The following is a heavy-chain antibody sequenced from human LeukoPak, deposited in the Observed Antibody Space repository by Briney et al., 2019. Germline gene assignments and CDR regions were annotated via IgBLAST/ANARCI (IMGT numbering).Heavy chain of an antibody. CDR3: AREAYCGGPSCFAVSYMDV. CDR1: GFTFTEYW. Sequence: PGGSLRLSCAASGFTFTEYWITWVRQAPGQRLEWVANIKQDGSEVYYVDSVEGRFTISRDNTKNSVYLQMNSLGVEDTAVYYCAREAYCGGPSCFAVSYMDVWGEGTTVTVSS. D-gene: IGHD2-21*01. J-gene: IGHJ6*03. V-gene: IGHV3-7*01. CDR2: IKQDGSEV.